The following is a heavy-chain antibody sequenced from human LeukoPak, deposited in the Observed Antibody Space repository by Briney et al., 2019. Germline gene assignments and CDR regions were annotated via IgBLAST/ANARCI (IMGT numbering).Heavy chain of an antibody. J-gene: IGHJ4*02. V-gene: IGHV3-48*01. Sequence: PGGSLRLSCAASGFTFSSYSMIWVRQAPGKGLEWVSYISSSDITIYYADSVKGRFTISRDNAKNSLYLQMNSLRAEDTAVYYCARGGHHDYWGQGTLVTVSS. D-gene: IGHD2-15*01. CDR2: ISSSDITI. CDR3: ARGGHHDY. CDR1: GFTFSSYS.